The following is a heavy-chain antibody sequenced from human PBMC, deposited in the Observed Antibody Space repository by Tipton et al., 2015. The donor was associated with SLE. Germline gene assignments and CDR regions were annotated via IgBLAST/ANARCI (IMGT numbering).Heavy chain of an antibody. J-gene: IGHJ3*02. CDR1: DYSISCGYY. V-gene: IGHV4-38-2*02. Sequence: TLSLTCAVSDYSISCGYYWGWIRQPPGKGLEWIGSVYHRGNSHYNPSLKSRVTISLDTSKNHFSLKLKSVTAADTAVYYCARDRVTVNDAFDIWGQGTMVTVSS. CDR3: ARDRVTVNDAFDI. D-gene: IGHD2-8*01. CDR2: VYHRGNS.